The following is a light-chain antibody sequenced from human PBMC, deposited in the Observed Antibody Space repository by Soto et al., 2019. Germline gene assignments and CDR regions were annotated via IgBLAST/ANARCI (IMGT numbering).Light chain of an antibody. CDR1: QSVSSS. Sequence: EIVMTQSPATLSVSPGERATLSCRASQSVSSSLAWYQQKPGQAPRLLIYGASTRATGIPARFSGSGSGTEFTLTISSLQSEDFAVYYCQQYNNWPPGTFGQGTKVGI. CDR2: GAS. J-gene: IGKJ1*01. V-gene: IGKV3-15*01. CDR3: QQYNNWPPGT.